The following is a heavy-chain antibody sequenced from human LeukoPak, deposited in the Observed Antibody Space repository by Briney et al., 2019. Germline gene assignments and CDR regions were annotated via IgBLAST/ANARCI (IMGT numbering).Heavy chain of an antibody. D-gene: IGHD3-22*01. CDR1: GGSISSSSYY. CDR3: ARGQYYYDSSAPRD. V-gene: IGHV4-39*07. J-gene: IGHJ4*02. CDR2: IYYSGST. Sequence: ASETLSLTCTVSGGSISSSSYYWGWIRQPPGKGLEWIGSIYYSGSTYYNPSLKSRVAISVDTSKNQFSLKLSSVTAADTAVYYCARGQYYYDSSAPRDWGQGTLVTVSS.